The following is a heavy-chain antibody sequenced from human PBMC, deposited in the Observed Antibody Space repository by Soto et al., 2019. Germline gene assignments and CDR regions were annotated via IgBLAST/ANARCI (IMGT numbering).Heavy chain of an antibody. V-gene: IGHV4-61*01. CDR2: IYNSGST. Sequence: QVQLQESGPGLVKPSETLSLTCTVSGGSVSSGSYYWSWIRQPPGKGLEWIGYIYNSGSTNYNPSLKSRVTISLDTSKNQFSLKLSSVTAADTAVYYCARGIEGWYQGRYYYGMDVWGQGTTVTVSS. CDR1: GGSVSSGSYY. CDR3: ARGIEGWYQGRYYYGMDV. J-gene: IGHJ6*02. D-gene: IGHD6-19*01.